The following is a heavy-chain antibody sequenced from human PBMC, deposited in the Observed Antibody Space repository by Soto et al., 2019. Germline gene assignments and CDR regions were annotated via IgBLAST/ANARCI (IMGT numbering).Heavy chain of an antibody. D-gene: IGHD1-26*01. J-gene: IGHJ3*02. V-gene: IGHV2-5*01. CDR1: GFSLSTRAVG. CDR2: IYWNDDK. Sequence: QITLKESGPTLVKPTQTLTLTCTFSGFSLSTRAVGVGWIRQPPGKALEWLALIYWNDDKRYSPSLKNRLTIPKDTSKNHVVLTMTNMDLVDTATYYCAHRHELGSFDIWGQGTKVTVSS. CDR3: AHRHELGSFDI.